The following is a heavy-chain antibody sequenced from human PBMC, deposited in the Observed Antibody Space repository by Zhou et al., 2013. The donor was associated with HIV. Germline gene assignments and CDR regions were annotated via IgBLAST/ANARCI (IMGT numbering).Heavy chain of an antibody. CDR2: IIPIFGPA. CDR1: GDTFSSYA. Sequence: QVQLVQSGAEVKKPGSSVKVSCKTSGDTFSSYAITWVRQAPGQGLEWMGRIIPIFGPAIYAQKFQGRVTITADESTSTAYMELSSLRSEDTAVYYCARDIRGKRRDGEGDAFDIWGQGTMVTVSS. V-gene: IGHV1-69*13. D-gene: IGHD3-10*01. CDR3: ARDIRGKRRDGEGDAFDI. J-gene: IGHJ3*02.